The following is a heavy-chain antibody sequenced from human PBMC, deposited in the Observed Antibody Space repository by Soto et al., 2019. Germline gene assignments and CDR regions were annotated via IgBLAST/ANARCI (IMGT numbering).Heavy chain of an antibody. CDR1: GASITNFY. CDR3: AKGGAYYFDS. D-gene: IGHD3-16*01. V-gene: IGHV4-4*07. CDR2: IYTRGST. J-gene: IGHJ4*02. Sequence: PSETLSLTCPVSGASITNFYWSWIRQSARKGLEWIGRIYTRGSTDYNPSLKSRVTMSIDTSKNQLSLTLTSVTAADTAVYYCAKGGAYYFDSWGQGILVTVPS.